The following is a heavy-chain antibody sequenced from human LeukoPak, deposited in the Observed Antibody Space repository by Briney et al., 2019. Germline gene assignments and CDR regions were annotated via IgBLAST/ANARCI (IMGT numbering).Heavy chain of an antibody. CDR1: GFTFSSYW. CDR3: ARDFFAFGGVIALLDY. J-gene: IGHJ4*02. V-gene: IGHV3-7*01. Sequence: GGSLRLSCAASGFTFSSYWMSWVRQAPGKGLEWVANIKLDGSEKYYVDSVKGRFTISRDNAKKSLYLQMNSLRDEDTAVYYCARDFFAFGGVIALLDYWGQGTLITVSS. D-gene: IGHD3-16*02. CDR2: IKLDGSEK.